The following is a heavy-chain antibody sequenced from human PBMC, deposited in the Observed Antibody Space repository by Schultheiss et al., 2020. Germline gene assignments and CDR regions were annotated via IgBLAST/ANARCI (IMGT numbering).Heavy chain of an antibody. D-gene: IGHD7-27*01. V-gene: IGHV3-30*03. J-gene: IGHJ6*02. CDR2: ISYDGSNK. CDR1: GFTFSSYA. CDR3: AREGKLGPYYYGMDV. Sequence: GGSLRLSCAASGFTFSSYAMNWVRQAPGKGLEWVAVISYDGSNKYYADSVKGRFTISRDNAKNSLYLQMNSLRAEDTAVYYCAREGKLGPYYYGMDVWGQGTTVTVSS.